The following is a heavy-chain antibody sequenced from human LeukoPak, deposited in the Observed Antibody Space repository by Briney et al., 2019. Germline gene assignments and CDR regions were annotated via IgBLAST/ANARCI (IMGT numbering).Heavy chain of an antibody. D-gene: IGHD3-3*01. V-gene: IGHV3-23*01. Sequence: GGSLRLSCAASGFTFSSYAMSWVRQAPGKGLEWVSAISGSGGSIYYADSVKGRFTISRDNSKNTLYLQMNSLRAEDTAVYYCAKEIAIFGVVIDFDYWGQGTLVTVSS. CDR2: ISGSGGSI. CDR1: GFTFSSYA. CDR3: AKEIAIFGVVIDFDY. J-gene: IGHJ4*02.